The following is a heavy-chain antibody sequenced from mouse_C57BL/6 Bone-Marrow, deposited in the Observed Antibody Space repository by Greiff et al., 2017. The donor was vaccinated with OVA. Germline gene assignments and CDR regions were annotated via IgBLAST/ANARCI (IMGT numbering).Heavy chain of an antibody. J-gene: IGHJ3*01. V-gene: IGHV5-4*01. CDR1: GFTFSSYA. Sequence: EVQLVESGGGLVKPGGSLKLSCAASGFTFSSYAMSWVRQTPEKRLEWVATISDGGSYTYYPDNVKGRFTISRDNAKNNRYLQMSHLKSEDTAMYYCARGGFAYWGQGTLVTVSA. CDR3: ARGGFAY. CDR2: ISDGGSYT.